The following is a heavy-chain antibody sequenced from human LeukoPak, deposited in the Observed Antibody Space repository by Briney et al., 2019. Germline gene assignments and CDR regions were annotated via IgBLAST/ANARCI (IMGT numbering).Heavy chain of an antibody. Sequence: SETLSLTCAVYGGSFSGYYWSWIRQPPGKGLEWIGEINHSGSTNYNPSLKSRVTISVDTSKSQFSLKLSSVTAADTAVYYCARKGRRRYCSSTSCPFGRYYYMDVWGKGTTVTVSS. V-gene: IGHV4-34*01. CDR2: INHSGST. CDR3: ARKGRRRYCSSTSCPFGRYYYMDV. CDR1: GGSFSGYY. D-gene: IGHD2-2*01. J-gene: IGHJ6*03.